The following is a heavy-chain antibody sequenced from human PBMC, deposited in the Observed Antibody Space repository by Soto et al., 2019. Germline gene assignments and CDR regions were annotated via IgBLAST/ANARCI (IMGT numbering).Heavy chain of an antibody. CDR1: GGSSSGNGSGNS. J-gene: IGHJ6*03. D-gene: IGHD2-2*01. V-gene: IGHV4-31*03. CDR2: IYHSGST. CDR3: AREVVEPAAMGNHYYYMDV. Sequence: PSETLSHTCIVAGGSSSGNGSGNSWSWIRQLPGKGLEWIGYIYHSGSTYYNPPLESRVTISVDTSKNQFSLRLSSVTAADTAVYYCAREVVEPAAMGNHYYYMDVWGKGTTVTVSS.